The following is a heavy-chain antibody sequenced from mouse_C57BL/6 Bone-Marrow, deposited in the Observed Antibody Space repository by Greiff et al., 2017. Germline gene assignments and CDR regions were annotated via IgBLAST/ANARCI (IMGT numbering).Heavy chain of an antibody. CDR2: INPRSGNT. CDR3: ARRSYYYGSSLYYYAMAY. CDR1: GYTFTSYG. J-gene: IGHJ4*01. Sequence: QVQLKESGAELARPGASVKLSCKASGYTFTSYGISWVKQRTGQGLEWIGEINPRSGNTYYNEKFKGKATLTVDKSSSTAYMELRSLTSEDSAVYFCARRSYYYGSSLYYYAMAYWGQGTSVTVSS. V-gene: IGHV1-81*01. D-gene: IGHD1-1*01.